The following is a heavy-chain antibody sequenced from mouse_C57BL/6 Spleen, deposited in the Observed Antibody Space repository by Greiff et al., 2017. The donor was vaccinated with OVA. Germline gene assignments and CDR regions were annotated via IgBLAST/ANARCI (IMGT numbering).Heavy chain of an antibody. D-gene: IGHD1-1*01. CDR3: AREGKLTVVGDY. J-gene: IGHJ2*01. CDR2: IYPGDGDT. Sequence: QVQLQQSGAELVKPGASVKISCKASGYAFSSYWMNWVKQRPGKGLEWIGQIYPGDGDTNYNGKFKGKATLTADKSSSTAYMQLSSLTSEDSAVYVCAREGKLTVVGDYWGQGTTLTVSS. V-gene: IGHV1-80*01. CDR1: GYAFSSYW.